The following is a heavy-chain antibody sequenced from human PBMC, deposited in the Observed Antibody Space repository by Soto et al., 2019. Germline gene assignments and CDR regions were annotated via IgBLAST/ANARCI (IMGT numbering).Heavy chain of an antibody. CDR2: ISGGGDAT. CDR3: ARKVLGCTTRRDYWYFEL. D-gene: IGHD2-2*01. J-gene: IGHJ2*01. CDR1: GFTFINYA. Sequence: EVQLLESGGGLVQPGGSLRLSCAASGFTFINYAMNWVRQSPGKGLQWVATISGGGDATFYTGSVKGRFTISKDFSGNTASLQMNGLGADDKAVYCCARKVLGCTTRRDYWYFELCGRGTLVTVSS. V-gene: IGHV3-23*01.